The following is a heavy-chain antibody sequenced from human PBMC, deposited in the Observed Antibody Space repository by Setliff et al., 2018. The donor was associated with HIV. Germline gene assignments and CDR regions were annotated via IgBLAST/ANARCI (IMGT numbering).Heavy chain of an antibody. CDR3: ARDLGFGYYYRSGSVYFDY. D-gene: IGHD3-10*01. Sequence: HPGWSLRLSCAASGFTVSSNYMSWVRQAPGKGLEWVSVIYSGDSTYYADSVKGRFTISRDNAKNSLYLEMNSLRADDTAVYYCARDLGFGYYYRSGSVYFDYWGQGTLVTVSS. CDR1: GFTVSSNY. J-gene: IGHJ4*02. CDR2: IYSGDST. V-gene: IGHV3-66*01.